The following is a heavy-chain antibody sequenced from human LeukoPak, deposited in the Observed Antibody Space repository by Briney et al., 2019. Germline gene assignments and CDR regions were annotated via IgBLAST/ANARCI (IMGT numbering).Heavy chain of an antibody. Sequence: ASVKVSCKASGGTFSSYAISWVRQAPGQGLEWMGIINPSGGSTSYAQKFQGRVTMTRDMSTSTVYMELSSLRSEDTAVYYCARGVPYYYYCYMDVWGKGTTVTVSS. CDR2: INPSGGST. CDR3: ARGVPYYYYCYMDV. V-gene: IGHV1-46*01. J-gene: IGHJ6*03. D-gene: IGHD3-10*01. CDR1: GGTFSSYA.